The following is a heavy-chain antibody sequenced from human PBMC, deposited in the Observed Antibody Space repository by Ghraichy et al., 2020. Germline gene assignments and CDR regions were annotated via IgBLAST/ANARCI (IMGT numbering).Heavy chain of an antibody. CDR1: GFTFSSYG. D-gene: IGHD2-15*01. CDR2: ISYDGNNK. CDR3: ASSPREDIVVVVAAEYGNYFDY. J-gene: IGHJ4*02. Sequence: GGSLRLSCAASGFTFSSYGMHWVRQAPGKGLEWVAVISYDGNNKYYADSVKGRFTISRDNSKNTLYLQMNSLRAEDTAVYYCASSPREDIVVVVAAEYGNYFDYWGQGTLVTVSS. V-gene: IGHV3-30*03.